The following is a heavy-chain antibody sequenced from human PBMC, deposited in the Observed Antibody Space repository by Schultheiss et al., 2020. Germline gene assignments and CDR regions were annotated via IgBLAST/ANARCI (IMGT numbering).Heavy chain of an antibody. CDR3: ARDGIAVAGTPYFDY. J-gene: IGHJ4*02. V-gene: IGHV4-34*09. Sequence: SQTLSLTCAVYGGSFSGYYWSWIRQPPGKGLEWIGEINHSGSTNYNPSLKSRVTISVDTSKNQFSLKLSSVTAADTAVYYCARDGIAVAGTPYFDYWGQGTLVTVS. D-gene: IGHD6-19*01. CDR2: INHSGST. CDR1: GGSFSGYY.